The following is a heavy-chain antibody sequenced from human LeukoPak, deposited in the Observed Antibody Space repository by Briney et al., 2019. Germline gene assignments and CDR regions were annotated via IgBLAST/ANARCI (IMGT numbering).Heavy chain of an antibody. CDR2: INHSGST. CDR3: AREGSSRKVYYYYYMDV. Sequence: SETLSLTCAVYGGSFSGYYWSWIRQPPGKGLEWIGEINHSGSTNYNPSLKSRVTISVDTSKNQFSLKLSSVTAADTAVYYCAREGSSRKVYYYYYMDVWGKGTTVTISS. D-gene: IGHD2-15*01. J-gene: IGHJ6*03. V-gene: IGHV4-34*01. CDR1: GGSFSGYY.